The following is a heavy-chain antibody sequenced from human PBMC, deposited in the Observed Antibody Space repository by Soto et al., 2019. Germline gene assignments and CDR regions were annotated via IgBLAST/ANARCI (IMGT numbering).Heavy chain of an antibody. Sequence: SQTLSLTCAISGDSVSSNSAACNWIRQSPSRGLEWLGRTYYRSKWYNDYAVSVKSRITINPDTSKNQFSLQLNSVTPEDTAVYYCARDPAGTGTTRYYYGMDVWGQGTTVTVSS. V-gene: IGHV6-1*01. CDR2: TYYRSKWYN. CDR1: GDSVSSNSAA. CDR3: ARDPAGTGTTRYYYGMDV. D-gene: IGHD1-7*01. J-gene: IGHJ6*02.